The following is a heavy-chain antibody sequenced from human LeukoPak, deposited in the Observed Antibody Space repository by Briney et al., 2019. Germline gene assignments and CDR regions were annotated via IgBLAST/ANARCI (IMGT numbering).Heavy chain of an antibody. V-gene: IGHV4-4*07. Sequence: SETLSLTCTVSGGSISSYYWSWIRQPAGKGLEWIGRIYTSGSTNYNPSLESRVTMSVDTSKNQFSLKLSSVTAADTAVYYCAREGPYDSSGYLGYGMDVWGQGTTVTVSS. J-gene: IGHJ6*02. CDR2: IYTSGST. D-gene: IGHD3-22*01. CDR3: AREGPYDSSGYLGYGMDV. CDR1: GGSISSYY.